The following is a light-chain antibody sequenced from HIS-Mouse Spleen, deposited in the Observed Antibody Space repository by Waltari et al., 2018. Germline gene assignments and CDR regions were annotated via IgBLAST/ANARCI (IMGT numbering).Light chain of an antibody. CDR3: QQLNSYPPT. CDR1: QGISSY. Sequence: IQLTQSPSFLSASVGDRVTITCRASQGISSYLAWYQQKPGKAPKLLIYAASTLQRGVPSRFSGSGSGTEFTLTISSLQPEDFATYYCQQLNSYPPTFGQGTKVE. J-gene: IGKJ1*01. CDR2: AAS. V-gene: IGKV1-9*01.